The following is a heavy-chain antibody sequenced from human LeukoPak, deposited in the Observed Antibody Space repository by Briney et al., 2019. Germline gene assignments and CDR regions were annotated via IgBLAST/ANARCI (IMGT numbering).Heavy chain of an antibody. J-gene: IGHJ4*02. CDR2: VIPILGIA. CDR3: ARALYYYDSSGYTLGY. D-gene: IGHD3-22*01. Sequence: SVKGSCRASGGTFSSYAVRWGRQAPRQGLEWMGTVIPILGIANYAQKFQGRATITADKSTSTAYLEPRSLRSEDTAVYYSARALYYYDSSGYTLGYWGQGTLVTVSS. CDR1: GGTFSSYA. V-gene: IGHV1-69*04.